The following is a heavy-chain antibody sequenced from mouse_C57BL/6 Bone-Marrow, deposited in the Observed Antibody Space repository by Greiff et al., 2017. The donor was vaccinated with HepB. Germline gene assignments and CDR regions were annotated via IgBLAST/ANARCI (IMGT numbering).Heavy chain of an antibody. CDR1: GYTFTSYW. J-gene: IGHJ4*01. D-gene: IGHD3-1*01. Sequence: QVQLKQPGTELVKPGASVKLSCKASGYTFTSYWMHWVKQRPGQGLEWIGNINPSNGGTNYNEKFKSKATLTVDKSSSTAYMQLSSLTSEDSAVYYCARSGIHYYAMDYWGQGTSVTVSS. CDR2: INPSNGGT. V-gene: IGHV1-53*01. CDR3: ARSGIHYYAMDY.